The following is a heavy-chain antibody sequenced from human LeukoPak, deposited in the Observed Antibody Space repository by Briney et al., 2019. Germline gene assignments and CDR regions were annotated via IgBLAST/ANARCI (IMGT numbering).Heavy chain of an antibody. CDR1: GFSMNIGYY. D-gene: IGHD2-21*01. CDR3: ARPVSRETEEDPYYYFDH. CDR2: IYHSGST. J-gene: IGHJ4*02. Sequence: SETLSLTCTVSGFSMNIGYYWGWIRQPPGKGLEWIGSIYHSGSTYYNPSLKSRVTISVDTSKNQFSLKLSSVTAADTAVYYCARPVSRETEEDPYYYFDHWGQGTLVTVSS. V-gene: IGHV4-38-2*02.